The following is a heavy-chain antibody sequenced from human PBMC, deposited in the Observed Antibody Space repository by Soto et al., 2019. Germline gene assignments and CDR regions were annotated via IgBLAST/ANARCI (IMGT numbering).Heavy chain of an antibody. CDR1: GXSISSSSYY. V-gene: IGHV4-39*01. CDR3: ARWNRATPNNWFDP. CDR2: IYYSGST. D-gene: IGHD1-26*01. Sequence: LSLTCTVSGXSISSSSYYWGWIRQPPGKGLEWIGSIYYSGSTYYNPSLKSRVTISVDTSKNQFSLKLSSVTAADTAVYYCARWNRATPNNWFDPWGQGTLVTVFS. J-gene: IGHJ5*02.